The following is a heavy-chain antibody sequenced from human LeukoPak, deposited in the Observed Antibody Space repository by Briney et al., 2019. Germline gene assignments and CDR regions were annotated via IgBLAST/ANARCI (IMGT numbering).Heavy chain of an antibody. CDR3: AFWHGTAAGFNGPFDR. CDR1: GFTFSSYN. D-gene: IGHD6-13*01. Sequence: SGGSLRLSCAASGFTFSSYNMNWVRQAPGKGLEWVSDISSSSRTTDYADSVRGRFTISRDNAKNSLFLQMNSLRAEDTAVYYWAFWHGTAAGFNGPFDRWGQGTLVTVSS. V-gene: IGHV3-48*01. CDR2: ISSSSRTT. J-gene: IGHJ4*02.